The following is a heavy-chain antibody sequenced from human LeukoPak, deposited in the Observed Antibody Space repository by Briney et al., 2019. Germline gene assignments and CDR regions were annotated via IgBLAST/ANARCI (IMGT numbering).Heavy chain of an antibody. CDR2: ISSSSNYI. CDR3: ATKRVGGSYDAFDI. Sequence: GGSLRLSCAASGFTFSSYSMNWGRQAPGKGVEWVSSISSSSNYIYYADSVKGRVTLSRDNAKNSRYLQMNSLRAEDTAVYYCATKRVGGSYDAFDIWGQGTMLTVSS. D-gene: IGHD1-26*01. CDR1: GFTFSSYS. V-gene: IGHV3-21*01. J-gene: IGHJ3*02.